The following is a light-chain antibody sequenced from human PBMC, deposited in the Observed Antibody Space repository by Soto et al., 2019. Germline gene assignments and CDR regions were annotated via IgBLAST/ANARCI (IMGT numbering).Light chain of an antibody. CDR2: GAS. CDR3: QHHNSYSQT. V-gene: IGKV1-5*01. J-gene: IGKJ1*01. Sequence: DIQLTQSPPTLSASVGDRVTITCRASQSIRYYLAWYQQMPGKAPKLLIYGASSLQSGVPSRFSDSGSGTEFTLTISSLQPDDFATYFCQHHNSYSQTFGQGTKVDIK. CDR1: QSIRYY.